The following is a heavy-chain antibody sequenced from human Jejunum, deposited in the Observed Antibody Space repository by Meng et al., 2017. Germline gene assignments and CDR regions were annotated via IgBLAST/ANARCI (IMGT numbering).Heavy chain of an antibody. J-gene: IGHJ4*02. CDR3: ERVILYSGSYYFDS. CDR2: IYYSSST. V-gene: IGHV4-61*01. Sequence: QGPLHESGPGLVRPSETLSLTSTVSGDSVSSDNYSWSWIRQPPGNGLEWIDYIYYSSSTDHNPSLQNRVTMSVDTSRNQFSLNLSSVTAAATAVYYCERVILYSGSYYFDSWGQGTLVTVSS. CDR1: GDSVSSDNYS. D-gene: IGHD1-26*01.